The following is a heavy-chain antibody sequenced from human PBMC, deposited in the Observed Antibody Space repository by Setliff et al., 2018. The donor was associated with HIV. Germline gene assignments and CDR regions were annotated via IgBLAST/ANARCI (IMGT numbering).Heavy chain of an antibody. CDR1: GFTFSSYA. J-gene: IGHJ4*02. Sequence: PGGSLRLSCAASGFTFSSYAMSWVRQAPGKGLEWVSAISGSGGSTYYADSVKGRFTISRDNSKNTLYLQMNSLRAEDTAVYYCAKGAVYVWGSYPSYFDYWGQGTLVTVSS. CDR2: ISGSGGST. D-gene: IGHD3-16*01. V-gene: IGHV3-23*01. CDR3: AKGAVYVWGSYPSYFDY.